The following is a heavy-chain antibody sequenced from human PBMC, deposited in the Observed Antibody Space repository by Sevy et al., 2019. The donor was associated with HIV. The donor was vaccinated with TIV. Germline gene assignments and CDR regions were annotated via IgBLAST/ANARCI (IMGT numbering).Heavy chain of an antibody. CDR2: ISGSGGST. CDR1: GFTFSSYA. V-gene: IGHV3-23*01. D-gene: IGHD4-17*01. Sequence: GGSLRLSCAASGFTFSSYAMSWVRQAPGKGLEWVSAISGSGGSTYYADSVKGRFTISRDNSKNTLHLQMNSLTADDSAVYYCAKGDEPATDYGDYVPNAFDIWGQGTMVTVS. CDR3: AKGDEPATDYGDYVPNAFDI. J-gene: IGHJ3*02.